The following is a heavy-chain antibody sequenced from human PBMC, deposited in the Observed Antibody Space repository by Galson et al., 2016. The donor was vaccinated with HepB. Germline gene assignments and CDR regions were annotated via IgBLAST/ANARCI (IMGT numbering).Heavy chain of an antibody. V-gene: IGHV4-34*01. Sequence: TLSLTCAVYGGSFSGYYWSWIRQPPGKGLEWTGEINHSGSTNYNPSLKSRVTISVDTSKNQFSLKLSSVTAADTAVYYCARGDNPDYGDYASAYYYMDVWGKGTTVTVSS. J-gene: IGHJ6*03. CDR2: INHSGST. CDR1: GGSFSGYY. CDR3: ARGDNPDYGDYASAYYYMDV. D-gene: IGHD4-17*01.